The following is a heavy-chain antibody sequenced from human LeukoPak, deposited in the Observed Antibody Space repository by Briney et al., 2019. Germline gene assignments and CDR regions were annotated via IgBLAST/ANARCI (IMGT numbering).Heavy chain of an antibody. J-gene: IGHJ3*02. Sequence: SETLSLTCTVSGASIRSGDYYWSWIRQPPGKGLEWIGYIYDSGSTYYNPSLKSRITISVDASENRFSLKLSSVTATDPAVYYCARDCSGGSCYGAFAIWGQGTMVTVSS. D-gene: IGHD2-15*01. V-gene: IGHV4-30-4*02. CDR3: ARDCSGGSCYGAFAI. CDR2: IYDSGST. CDR1: GASIRSGDYY.